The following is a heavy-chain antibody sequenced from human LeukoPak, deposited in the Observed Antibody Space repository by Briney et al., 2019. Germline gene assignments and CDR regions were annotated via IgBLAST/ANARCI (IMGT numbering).Heavy chain of an antibody. Sequence: ASVKVSCKASGYTFTSYDINWVRQATGQGLEWMGWMNPNSGNTGYAQKFQGRVTITRNTSISTAYMELSSLRSEDTAVYYCARILRNGYSSGWYFDYWGQGTLVTVST. CDR1: GYTFTSYD. CDR2: MNPNSGNT. J-gene: IGHJ4*02. CDR3: ARILRNGYSSGWYFDY. V-gene: IGHV1-8*03. D-gene: IGHD6-19*01.